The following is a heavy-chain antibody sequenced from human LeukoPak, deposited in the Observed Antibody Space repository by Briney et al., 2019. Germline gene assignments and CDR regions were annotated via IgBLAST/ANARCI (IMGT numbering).Heavy chain of an antibody. V-gene: IGHV3-53*01. CDR2: IYSGGST. Sequence: QPGGSLRLSCAASGFTVSSNYMSWVRQAPGKGLEWVSVIYSGGSTYYADSVKGRFTLSRDNSKNTLYLQMNSLRAEDTAVYYCARTAARLGEDFDYWGQGTLVTVSS. J-gene: IGHJ4*02. CDR1: GFTVSSNY. CDR3: ARTAARLGEDFDY. D-gene: IGHD6-6*01.